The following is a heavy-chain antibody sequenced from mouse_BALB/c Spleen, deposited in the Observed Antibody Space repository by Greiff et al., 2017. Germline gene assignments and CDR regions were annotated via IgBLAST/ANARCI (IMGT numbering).Heavy chain of an antibody. CDR2: ISSGSSTI. CDR1: GFTFSSFG. V-gene: IGHV5-17*02. Sequence: DGHLVESGGGLVQPGGSRKLSCAASGFTFSSFGMHWVRQAPEKGLEWVAYISSGSSTIYYADTVKGRFTISRDNPKNTLFLQMTSLRSEDTAMYYCARGIPDYAMDYWGQGTSVTGSS. J-gene: IGHJ4*01. CDR3: ARGIPDYAMDY.